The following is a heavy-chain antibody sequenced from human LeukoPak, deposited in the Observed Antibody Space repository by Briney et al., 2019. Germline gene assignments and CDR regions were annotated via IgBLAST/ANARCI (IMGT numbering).Heavy chain of an antibody. CDR2: IYYSGDT. CDR1: RGSISGYS. Sequence: SETLSLTCTVSRGSISGYSWSWIRQSPGGGLEWIGYIYYSGDTAYNPSLKSRVTISVDTSKNQFSLKLSSVTAADTAVYYCARGYYDSSGYYFFPLDYWGQGTLVTVSS. CDR3: ARGYYDSSGYYFFPLDY. V-gene: IGHV4-59*01. J-gene: IGHJ4*02. D-gene: IGHD3-22*01.